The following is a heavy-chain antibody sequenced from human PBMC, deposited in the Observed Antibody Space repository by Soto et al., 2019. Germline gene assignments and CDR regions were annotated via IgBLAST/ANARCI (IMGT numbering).Heavy chain of an antibody. CDR3: AKDKGLWYSSSSHPSWFDP. Sequence: HPGGSLRLSCAASGFTFSSYAMSWVRQAPGKGLEWVSAISGSGGSTYYADSVKGRFTISRDNSKNTLYLQMNSLRAEDTAVYYCAKDKGLWYSSSSHPSWFDPWGQGTLVTVSS. CDR1: GFTFSSYA. J-gene: IGHJ5*02. D-gene: IGHD6-6*01. V-gene: IGHV3-23*01. CDR2: ISGSGGST.